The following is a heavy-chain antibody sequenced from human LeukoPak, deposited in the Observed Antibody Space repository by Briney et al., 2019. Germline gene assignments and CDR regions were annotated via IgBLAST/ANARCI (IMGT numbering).Heavy chain of an antibody. CDR2: IIPTLGIA. CDR3: ARESRGLGYCSSGNCPWYFDL. J-gene: IGHJ2*01. CDR1: GGTFSSYA. D-gene: IGHD2-15*01. V-gene: IGHV1-69*04. Sequence: SVKVSCKASGGTFSSYAISWVRQAPGQGLEWMGRIIPTLGIANYAKKFQGRVTITADESTGTAYMDLSSLRSEDTAIYYCARESRGLGYCSSGNCPWYFDLWGRGTLVIVSS.